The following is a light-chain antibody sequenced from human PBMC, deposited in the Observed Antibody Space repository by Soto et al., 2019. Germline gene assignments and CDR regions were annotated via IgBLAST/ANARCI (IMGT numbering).Light chain of an antibody. CDR3: KSYTTSDTYV. V-gene: IGLV2-14*01. CDR1: SSDVGNYDF. CDR2: DVS. J-gene: IGLJ1*01. Sequence: QSAFTQPASVSGSPGQSITISCTGTSSDVGNYDFVSWYQQHPGKAPKLMIYDVSSRPSGVSNRFSGSKSDNTASLTISGLQAEDEADYYCKSYTTSDTYVFGTGTKVTVL.